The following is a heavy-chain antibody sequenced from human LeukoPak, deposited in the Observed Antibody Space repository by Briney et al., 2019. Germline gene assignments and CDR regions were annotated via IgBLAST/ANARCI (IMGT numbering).Heavy chain of an antibody. CDR1: GGTFSSYA. J-gene: IGHJ3*02. Sequence: ASVKVSCKASGGTFSSYAISWERQAPGQGLEWMGGIIPIFGTANYAQKFQGRVTITADESTSTAYMELSSLRSEDTAVYYCASYLGVGDAFDIWGQGTMVTVSS. CDR2: IIPIFGTA. V-gene: IGHV1-69*13. CDR3: ASYLGVGDAFDI.